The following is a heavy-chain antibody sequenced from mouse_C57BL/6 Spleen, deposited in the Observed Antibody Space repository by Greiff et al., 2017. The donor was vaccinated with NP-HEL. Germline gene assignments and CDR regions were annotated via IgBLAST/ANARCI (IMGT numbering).Heavy chain of an antibody. D-gene: IGHD1-1*02. V-gene: IGHV1-61*01. CDR3: ARMRDGDYDAMDY. Sequence: QVQLKQPGAELVRPGSSVKLSCKASGYTFTSYWMDWVKQRPGQGLEWIGNIYPSDSETHYNQKFKDKATLTVDKSSSTAYMQLSSLTSEDSAVYYCARMRDGDYDAMDYWGQGTSVTVSS. CDR1: GYTFTSYW. CDR2: IYPSDSET. J-gene: IGHJ4*01.